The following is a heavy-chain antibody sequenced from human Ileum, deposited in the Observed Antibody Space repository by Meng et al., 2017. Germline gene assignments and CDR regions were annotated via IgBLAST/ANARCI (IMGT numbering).Heavy chain of an antibody. D-gene: IGHD1-1*01. CDR3: AREGAYNGGDY. CDR2: MNTDKGNT. J-gene: IGHJ4*02. V-gene: IGHV1-18*01. Sequence: QVQLVQSGAEVKKPGASVKVSCKASGYTFTTYGISWVRQAPGQGLEWMGWMNTDKGNTNYAQKFQGRVTMTRDTSSSTVYMELRSLRSDDTAVYYCAREGAYNGGDYWGQGTLVTVSS. CDR1: GYTFTTYG.